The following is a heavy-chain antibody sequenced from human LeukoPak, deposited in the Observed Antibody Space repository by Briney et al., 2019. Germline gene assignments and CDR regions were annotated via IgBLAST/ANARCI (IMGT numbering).Heavy chain of an antibody. V-gene: IGHV4-39*01. Sequence: SETLSLTCTVSGGSISSSSYYWGWIRQPPGKGLEWIGSIYYSGSTYYNPSLKSRVTISVDTSKNQFSLKLSSVAAADTAVYYCATDPIAVAGTFDYWGQGTLVTVSS. CDR2: IYYSGST. CDR3: ATDPIAVAGTFDY. CDR1: GGSISSSSYY. D-gene: IGHD6-19*01. J-gene: IGHJ4*02.